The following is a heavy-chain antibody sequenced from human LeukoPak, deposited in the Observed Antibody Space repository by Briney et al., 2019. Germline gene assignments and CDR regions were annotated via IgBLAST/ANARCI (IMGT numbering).Heavy chain of an antibody. CDR1: GYTFTDSY. J-gene: IGHJ4*02. CDR3: ARTQGHHATMAYFDY. V-gene: IGHV1-2*02. Sequence: GASVKVSCKASGYTFTDSYIHWVRQAPGQGLEWIGWINPNGGETIYAQKLQGSVTMTRDTSINTAYMELNRLRSDDTAVYFCARTQGHHATMAYFDYWGQGTLVTVSS. CDR2: INPNGGET. D-gene: IGHD3-10*01.